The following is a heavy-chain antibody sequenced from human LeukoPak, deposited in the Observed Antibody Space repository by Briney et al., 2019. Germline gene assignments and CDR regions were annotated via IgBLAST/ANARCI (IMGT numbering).Heavy chain of an antibody. CDR3: ASPGGDWLLFDY. D-gene: IGHD3-9*01. J-gene: IGHJ4*02. CDR2: IYYSGST. CDR1: GGSISSYY. V-gene: IGHV4-59*12. Sequence: SETLSLTCTVSGGSISSYYWSWIRQPPGKGLEWIGYIYYSGSTNYNPSLKSRVTISVDTSKDQFSLKLSSVTAADTAVYYCASPGGDWLLFDYWGQGTLVTVSS.